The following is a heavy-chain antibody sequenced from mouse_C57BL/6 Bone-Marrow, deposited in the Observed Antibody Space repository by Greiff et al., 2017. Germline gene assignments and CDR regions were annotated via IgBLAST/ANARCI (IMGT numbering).Heavy chain of an antibody. Sequence: QVQLQQPGAELVKPGASVKLSCKASGYTFTSYWMHWVKQRPGQGLEWIGMIHPNSGSTNYNEKFKSKATLTVDKSSSTAYMQLSSLTSEDSAVYYCARDYGSRCAMYYWGQGTSVTVSS. CDR2: IHPNSGST. CDR3: ARDYGSRCAMYY. CDR1: GYTFTSYW. V-gene: IGHV1-64*01. J-gene: IGHJ4*01. D-gene: IGHD1-1*01.